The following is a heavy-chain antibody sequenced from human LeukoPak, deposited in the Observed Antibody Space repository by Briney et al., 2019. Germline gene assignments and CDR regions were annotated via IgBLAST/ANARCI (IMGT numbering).Heavy chain of an antibody. Sequence: PGGSLRLSCAASEFTFSSYSMNWVRQAPGKGLEWVSSISSSSSYIYYADSVKGRFTISRDNAKNSLYLQMNGLRAEDTAVYYCARAYYGSGSYYVDYWGQGTLVIVSS. CDR1: EFTFSSYS. J-gene: IGHJ4*02. V-gene: IGHV3-21*01. CDR3: ARAYYGSGSYYVDY. D-gene: IGHD3-10*01. CDR2: ISSSSSYI.